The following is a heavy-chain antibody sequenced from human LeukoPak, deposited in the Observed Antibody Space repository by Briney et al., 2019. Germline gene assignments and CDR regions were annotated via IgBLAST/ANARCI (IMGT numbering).Heavy chain of an antibody. CDR2: TYYRSKWYN. V-gene: IGHV6-1*01. CDR1: GDSVSSNSAA. Sequence: SQTLSLTCAISGDSVSSNSAAWNWIRQSPSRGLEWLGRTYYRSKWYNDYAVSVKSRITINPDTSKNQFSLQLNSVTPEDTAVYYCAKTPAAWLVGYFDYWGQGTLVTVSS. CDR3: AKTPAAWLVGYFDY. D-gene: IGHD6-19*01. J-gene: IGHJ4*02.